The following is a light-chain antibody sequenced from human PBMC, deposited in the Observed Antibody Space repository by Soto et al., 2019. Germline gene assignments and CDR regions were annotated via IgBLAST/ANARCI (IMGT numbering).Light chain of an antibody. V-gene: IGKV1-5*03. CDR2: KAS. CDR3: QQYSGYPHT. J-gene: IGKJ2*01. Sequence: DIQMTQSPSTLSASVGDRVTITCRASQSISTWLAWYQQKPGKAPKLLIYKASSLRNGVPSRFSGSGSGTEFTLTIYSLQPDDFAGYYCQQYSGYPHTFGQGTKLDIK. CDR1: QSISTW.